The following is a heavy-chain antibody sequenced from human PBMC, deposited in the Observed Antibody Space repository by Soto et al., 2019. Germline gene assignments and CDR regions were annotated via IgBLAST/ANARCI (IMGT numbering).Heavy chain of an antibody. D-gene: IGHD1-1*01. V-gene: IGHV3-53*01. Sequence: QPVGSLRLSCAVSGFTVSNNYMSWVRQAPGKGLEGVSVIYSGGYTAYGDSVKGRFTISRDNSKNTLYLQMNSLRADDTAVYYCARATGTLRSRNCDYWGQGSLVTVSS. J-gene: IGHJ4*02. CDR1: GFTVSNNY. CDR3: ARATGTLRSRNCDY. CDR2: IYSGGYT.